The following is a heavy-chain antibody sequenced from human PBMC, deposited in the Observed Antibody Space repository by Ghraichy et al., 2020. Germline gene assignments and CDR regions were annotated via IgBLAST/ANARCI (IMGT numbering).Heavy chain of an antibody. CDR3: AKGGPMFRGVTNYFDY. V-gene: IGHV3-23*01. Sequence: GESLNISCAASGFTFDTYTMSWVRQAPGKGLEWVSSISYSGGTTYYADSVKGRFTISRDNSKNTLYLQMNSLRAEDTAVYYCAKGGPMFRGVTNYFDYWGQGTLVTVSS. D-gene: IGHD3-10*01. J-gene: IGHJ4*02. CDR1: GFTFDTYT. CDR2: ISYSGGTT.